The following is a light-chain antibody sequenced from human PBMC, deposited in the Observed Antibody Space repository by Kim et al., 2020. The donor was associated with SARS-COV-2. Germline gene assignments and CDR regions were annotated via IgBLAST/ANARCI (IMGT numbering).Light chain of an antibody. CDR3: QQLTSYPRS. CDR2: ATS. Sequence: SAFVGDRVTITCRANQDISRSFAWYQQKPGKAPKLLIYATSTLQSGVPSRFSGSGSGTEFTLTISSLQPEDFATYYCQQLTSYPRSFGPGTKLEI. V-gene: IGKV1-9*01. J-gene: IGKJ2*03. CDR1: QDISRS.